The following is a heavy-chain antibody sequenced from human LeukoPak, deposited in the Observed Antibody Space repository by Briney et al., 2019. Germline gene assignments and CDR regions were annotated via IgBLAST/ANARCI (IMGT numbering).Heavy chain of an antibody. J-gene: IGHJ6*02. Sequence: ASVKVSCKASGYTFTSYYMHWVRQAPGQGLEWMGIINPSGGSTSYAQKFQGRVTMTRDTSTSTVYMELSSLRSEDTAVYYCARDRSLMAAGYYYYYYGMDVRGQGTTVTVSS. CDR2: INPSGGST. CDR1: GYTFTSYY. D-gene: IGHD3-10*01. V-gene: IGHV1-46*01. CDR3: ARDRSLMAAGYYYYYYGMDV.